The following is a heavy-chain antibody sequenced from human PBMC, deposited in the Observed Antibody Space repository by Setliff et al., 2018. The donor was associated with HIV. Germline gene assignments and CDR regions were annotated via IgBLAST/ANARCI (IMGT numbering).Heavy chain of an antibody. D-gene: IGHD6-19*01. V-gene: IGHV3-15*01. CDR1: GFTFSNSW. Sequence: GGSLRLSCAASGFTFSNSWMSWVRQAPGKGLEWVGRIISKTDGGTTDYPAPVKDRFTISRDDSKNMLYLQMNNLKTEDTAVYYCAKAGGSGWFAMNLWGQGTLVTVSS. J-gene: IGHJ5*02. CDR3: AKAGGSGWFAMNL. CDR2: IISKTDGGTT.